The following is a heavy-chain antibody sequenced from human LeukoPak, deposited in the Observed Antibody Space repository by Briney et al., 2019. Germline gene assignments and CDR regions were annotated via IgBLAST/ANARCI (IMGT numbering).Heavy chain of an antibody. D-gene: IGHD3-10*01. CDR1: GGSISSYY. CDR2: IYYSGST. CDR3: ARVGMVRGVVGDMDV. V-gene: IGHV4-59*01. J-gene: IGHJ6*03. Sequence: SETLSLTCTVSGGSISSYYWSWIRQPPVKGLEWIGYIYYSGSTKYNPSLKSRVTISVDTTKNQFSLKLSSVTAADTAVYYCARVGMVRGVVGDMDVWGKGTTVTISS.